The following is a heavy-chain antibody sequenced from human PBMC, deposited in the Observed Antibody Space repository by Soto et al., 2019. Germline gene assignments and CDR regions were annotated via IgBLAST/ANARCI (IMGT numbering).Heavy chain of an antibody. CDR1: GGTFSSYA. D-gene: IGHD2-2*01. J-gene: IGHJ6*02. CDR3: ARDGSRPAAMAYYYYGMDV. CDR2: IIPIFGTA. Sequence: QVQLVQSGAEVKKPGSSVKVSCKASGGTFSSYAISWVRQAPGQGLEWMGGIIPIFGTANYAQKFQGRVTITADESTSTAYMELSSLRSEDTAVYYCARDGSRPAAMAYYYYGMDVWGQGTTVTVSS. V-gene: IGHV1-69*01.